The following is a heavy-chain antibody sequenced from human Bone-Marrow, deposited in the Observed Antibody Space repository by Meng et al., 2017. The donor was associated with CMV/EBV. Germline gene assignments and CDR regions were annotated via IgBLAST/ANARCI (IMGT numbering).Heavy chain of an antibody. CDR3: EGGYGSGSYYTAY. CDR1: GGSFSGYY. J-gene: IGHJ4*02. D-gene: IGHD3-10*01. V-gene: IGHV4-34*01. Sequence: GSLRLSCAVYGGSFSGYYWSWIRQPPGKGLEWIGEINHSGSTNYNPSLKSRVTISVDTSKNQFSLKLSSVTAADTAVYYCEGGYGSGSYYTAYWGQGTLVTVSS. CDR2: INHSGST.